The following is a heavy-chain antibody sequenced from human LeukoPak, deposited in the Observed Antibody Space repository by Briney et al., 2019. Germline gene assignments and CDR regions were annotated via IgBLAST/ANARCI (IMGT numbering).Heavy chain of an antibody. J-gene: IGHJ2*01. Sequence: SETLSLTCAVSGGSISSNNWWSWGRQPPGKGLEGIGEIYDSESTNYNPSLKCRVTISVDKSKNQFSLKLTSVTAADTAVYYCARYRRGIVVVPSADWYFDLWGRGTLVTVSS. V-gene: IGHV4-4*02. CDR3: ARYRRGIVVVPSADWYFDL. CDR1: GGSISSNNW. CDR2: IYDSEST. D-gene: IGHD2-2*01.